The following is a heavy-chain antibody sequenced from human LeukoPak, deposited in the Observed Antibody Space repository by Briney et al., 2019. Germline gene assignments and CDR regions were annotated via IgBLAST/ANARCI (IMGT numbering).Heavy chain of an antibody. CDR3: ARDRGVVIAAMGYYFDY. J-gene: IGHJ4*02. Sequence: GGSLRLSCAASGFTFSDYYMSWIRQAPGKGLEWISYITNRGSTIYYADSVKGRFTISRDNAKNSLYLQMNNLRVEDTAVYYCARDRGVVIAAMGYYFDYWSQGTLVTVSS. CDR1: GFTFSDYY. CDR2: ITNRGSTI. D-gene: IGHD2-15*01. V-gene: IGHV3-11*01.